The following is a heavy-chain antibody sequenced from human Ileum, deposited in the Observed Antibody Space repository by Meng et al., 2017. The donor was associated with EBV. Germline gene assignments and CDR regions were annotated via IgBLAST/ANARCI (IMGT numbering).Heavy chain of an antibody. Sequence: ARLQQWGTGLLKPSETLSLTCAVYGGSFNDYYCTWLRQPPGKGLEWIGEIDQSGYTKFNPSLSSRATISRDTSNNQFSLRLNSVTAADTALYYCARYGRCNGNSFYCFDPWGQGTLVTVSS. V-gene: IGHV4-34*01. J-gene: IGHJ5*02. CDR2: IDQSGYT. CDR3: ARYGRCNGNSFYCFDP. D-gene: IGHD4-23*01. CDR1: GGSFNDYY.